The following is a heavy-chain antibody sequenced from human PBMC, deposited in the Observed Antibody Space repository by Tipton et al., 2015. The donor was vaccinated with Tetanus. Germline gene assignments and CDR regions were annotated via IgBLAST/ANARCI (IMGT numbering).Heavy chain of an antibody. V-gene: IGHV4-30-4*01. CDR3: ARDRGVRGGYYYYHGMDV. D-gene: IGHD3-10*01. CDR2: ICYSGST. CDR1: GGSISNSNFY. J-gene: IGHJ6*02. Sequence: LRLSCTVSGGSISNSNFYWSWIRQPPGKGLEWIGYICYSGSTYYNPSLKGRVTVSLDTSKNQFSLRLTSVTDADTAVYYCARDRGVRGGYYYYHGMDVWGQGTTVTVSS.